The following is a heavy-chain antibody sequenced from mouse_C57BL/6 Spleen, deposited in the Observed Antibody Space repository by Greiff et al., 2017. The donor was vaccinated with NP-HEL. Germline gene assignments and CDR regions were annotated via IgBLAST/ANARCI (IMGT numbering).Heavy chain of an antibody. CDR1: GFTFSNYW. J-gene: IGHJ2*01. Sequence: EVKLVESGGGLVQPGGSMKLSCVASGFTFSNYWMNWVRQSPEKGLEWVAQIRLKSDNYATHYAESVKGRFTISRDDSKSSVYLQMNNLRAEDTGIYYCTKTAQATFDYWGQGTTLTVSS. D-gene: IGHD3-2*02. CDR2: IRLKSDNYAT. CDR3: TKTAQATFDY. V-gene: IGHV6-3*01.